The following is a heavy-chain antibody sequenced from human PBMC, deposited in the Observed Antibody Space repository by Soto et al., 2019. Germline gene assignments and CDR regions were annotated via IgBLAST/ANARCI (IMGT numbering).Heavy chain of an antibody. V-gene: IGHV3-11*06. Sequence: GGSLRLSCAASGFTFSYYYMSWIRQSPGKGLEWVSYISSSSYTNYADSVKGRFTISRDNAKNSLYLQMNSLRAEDTAVYYCAREYCSGGSCYHGHFDYWGQGTLVTVSS. CDR2: ISSSSYT. CDR3: AREYCSGGSCYHGHFDY. J-gene: IGHJ4*02. CDR1: GFTFSYYY. D-gene: IGHD2-15*01.